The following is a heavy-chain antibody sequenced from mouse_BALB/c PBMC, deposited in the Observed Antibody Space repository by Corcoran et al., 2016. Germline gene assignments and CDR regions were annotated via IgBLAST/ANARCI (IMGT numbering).Heavy chain of an antibody. V-gene: IGHV9-3*02. D-gene: IGHD2-2*01. CDR1: GYTFTNYG. CDR2: INTNTGEP. CDR3: ERYGYDGFDY. J-gene: IGHJ2*01. Sequence: QIQLVQSGPELKKPGETVKISCKAPGYTFTNYGMNWVKQAPGKGLKWMGWINTNTGEPTYAEEFKGRFAFSLETSASTAYLQINNLKKEDTATYFCERYGYDGFDYWGQGTTLTVSS.